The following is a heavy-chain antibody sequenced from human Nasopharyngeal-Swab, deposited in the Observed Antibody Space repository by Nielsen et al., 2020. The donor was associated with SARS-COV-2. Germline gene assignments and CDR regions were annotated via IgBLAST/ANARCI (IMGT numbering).Heavy chain of an antibody. Sequence: SETLSLTCTVSGGSISSYYWSWIRQPPGKGLEWIGYIYYSGSTNYNPSLKSRVTISVDTSKNQFSLKLSSVTAADTAVYYCARGSAHDYGGSDFDYWGQGTLVTVSS. CDR1: GGSISSYY. CDR3: ARGSAHDYGGSDFDY. CDR2: IYYSGST. V-gene: IGHV4-59*01. D-gene: IGHD4-23*01. J-gene: IGHJ4*02.